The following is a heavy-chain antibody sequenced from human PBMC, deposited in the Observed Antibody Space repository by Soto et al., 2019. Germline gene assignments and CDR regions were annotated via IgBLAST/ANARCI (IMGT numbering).Heavy chain of an antibody. CDR1: GGSVSSNSYS. CDR3: ARHLGEGYFDY. J-gene: IGHJ4*02. CDR2: IYSTDKT. Sequence: SETLSLTCTASGGSVSSNSYSWGWIRQSPGKGLEWIATIYSTDKTYYNPSLLSRVTISVDTSKNHFSLKLSSVTAADTAVYYCARHLGEGYFDYWGKGTLVTVS. V-gene: IGHV4-39*01.